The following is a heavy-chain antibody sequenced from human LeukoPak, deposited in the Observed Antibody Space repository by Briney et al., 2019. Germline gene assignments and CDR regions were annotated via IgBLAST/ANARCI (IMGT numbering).Heavy chain of an antibody. CDR1: GGSISSYY. CDR2: IYTSGST. V-gene: IGHV4-4*07. Sequence: SETLSLTCTVSGGSISSYYWSWIRQPAGKGLEWIGRIYTSGSTNYNPSLKSRVTMSVDTSKNQFSLKLSSVTAADTAVYYCARERDGEDYYDSSGYYYGFDYWGQGTLVTVSS. J-gene: IGHJ4*02. CDR3: ARERDGEDYYDSSGYYYGFDY. D-gene: IGHD3-22*01.